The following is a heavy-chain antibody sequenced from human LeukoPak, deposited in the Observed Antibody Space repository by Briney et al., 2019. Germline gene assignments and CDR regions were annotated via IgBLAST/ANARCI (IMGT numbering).Heavy chain of an antibody. CDR1: GGSFSGYY. J-gene: IGHJ4*02. CDR2: INRSGST. CDR3: ARGRPPGYDY. D-gene: IGHD2-15*01. V-gene: IGHV4-34*01. Sequence: SETLSLTCAVYGGSFSGYYWSWIRQPPGKGLEWIGEINRSGSTNYNPSLKSRVTISVDTSKNQFSLKLSSVTAADTAVYYCARGRPPGYDYWGQGTLVTVSS.